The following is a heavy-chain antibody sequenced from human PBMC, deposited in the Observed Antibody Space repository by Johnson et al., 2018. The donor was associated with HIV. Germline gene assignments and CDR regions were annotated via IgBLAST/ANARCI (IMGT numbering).Heavy chain of an antibody. V-gene: IGHV3-23*04. D-gene: IGHD3-3*01. CDR3: ARDGGEWLLSTAFDI. CDR1: GFTFSTYA. Sequence: VQLVESGGGLVKPGGSLRLSCAASGFTFSTYAMSWVRQAPGKGLEWVSTISGSGGSTYYADSVKGRFTISRDNSKNTLYLQMNSLRVEDTAVYHCARDGGEWLLSTAFDIWGQGTMVTVSS. J-gene: IGHJ3*02. CDR2: ISGSGGST.